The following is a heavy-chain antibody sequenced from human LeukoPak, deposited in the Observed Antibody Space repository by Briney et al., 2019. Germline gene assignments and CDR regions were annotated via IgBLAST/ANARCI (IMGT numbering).Heavy chain of an antibody. CDR1: GFTFSSYW. CDR2: IYSGGST. CDR3: ARGSGWYPHFDY. J-gene: IGHJ4*02. Sequence: GGSLRLSCAASGFTFSSYWMSWVRQAPGKGLEWVSVIYSGGSTYYADSVKGRFTISRDNSKNTLYLQMNSLRAEDTAVYYCARGSGWYPHFDYWGQGTLVTVSS. D-gene: IGHD6-19*01. V-gene: IGHV3-53*01.